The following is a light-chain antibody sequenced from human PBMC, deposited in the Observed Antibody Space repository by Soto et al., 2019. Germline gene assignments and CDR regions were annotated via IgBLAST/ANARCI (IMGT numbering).Light chain of an antibody. Sequence: DIVMTQSPDSLAVSLGERATINCKSSQSVLYSSNNKNYLAWYQQKAGQPPKMLIYLASTRESGVPDRFSGSGSGTDFTLTISSLQAEDVGVYYCQPYDSVPLTFGPGTRRALK. CDR3: QPYDSVPLT. CDR1: QSVLYSSNNKNY. J-gene: IGKJ5*01. CDR2: LAS. V-gene: IGKV4-1*01.